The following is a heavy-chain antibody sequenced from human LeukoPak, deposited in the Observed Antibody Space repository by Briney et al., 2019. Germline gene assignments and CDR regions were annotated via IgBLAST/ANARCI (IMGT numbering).Heavy chain of an antibody. J-gene: IGHJ4*02. CDR1: GGSISTTSYY. D-gene: IGHD4-17*01. Sequence: SETLSLTCTVSGGSISTTSYYWAWIRQPPGKGLEWIGFIHYTGSTYYNPSLKGRVTLSVDTSKNQFSLKLTSVTAADTAVYSCARPHSYGDYYFDYWGQGTLVTVSS. CDR3: ARPHSYGDYYFDY. CDR2: IHYTGST. V-gene: IGHV4-39*01.